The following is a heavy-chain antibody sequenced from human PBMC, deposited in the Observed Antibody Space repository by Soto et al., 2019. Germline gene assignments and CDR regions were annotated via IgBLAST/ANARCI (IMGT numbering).Heavy chain of an antibody. V-gene: IGHV4-4*02. J-gene: IGHJ6*02. D-gene: IGHD1-26*01. CDR2: IYHSGST. CDR3: ARVSGSDYYGMDV. CDR1: GGSISSSNW. Sequence: QVQLQESGPGLVKPSGTLSLTCAVSGGSISSSNWWSWVRQPPGKGLEWIGEIYHSGSTNYNPSLKSRVTVSVDEXKNQFSLRLTSVTAADTAVYYCARVSGSDYYGMDVWGQGTTVTVSS.